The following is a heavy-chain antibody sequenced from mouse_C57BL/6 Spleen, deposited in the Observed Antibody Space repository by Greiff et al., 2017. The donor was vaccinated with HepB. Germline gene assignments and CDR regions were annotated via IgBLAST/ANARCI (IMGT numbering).Heavy chain of an antibody. CDR1: GFTFSSYA. V-gene: IGHV5-4*03. D-gene: IGHD1-1*01. Sequence: EVMLVESGGGLVKPGGSLKLSCAASGFTFSSYAMSWVRQTPEKRLEWVATISDGGSYTYYPDNVKGRFTISRDNAKNNLYLQMSHLKSEDTAMYYCARAYYGSSYDYAMDYWGQGTSVTVSS. CDR2: ISDGGSYT. CDR3: ARAYYGSSYDYAMDY. J-gene: IGHJ4*01.